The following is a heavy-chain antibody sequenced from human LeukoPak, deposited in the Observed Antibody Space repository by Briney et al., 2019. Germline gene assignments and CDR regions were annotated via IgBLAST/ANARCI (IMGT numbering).Heavy chain of an antibody. CDR1: GFTFSSYA. CDR3: AKAGRRGIVDFHYFDQ. J-gene: IGHJ4*02. D-gene: IGHD1-26*01. CDR2: LSGSGGNT. V-gene: IGHV3-23*01. Sequence: GGSLILSCTASGFTFSSYAMSWVRQAPGKGLEWVSALSGSGGNTYYADPVKGRFTISRDNSKNTLYLQMNSLRAEDTAKYYCAKAGRRGIVDFHYFDQWGQGTLVTVSS.